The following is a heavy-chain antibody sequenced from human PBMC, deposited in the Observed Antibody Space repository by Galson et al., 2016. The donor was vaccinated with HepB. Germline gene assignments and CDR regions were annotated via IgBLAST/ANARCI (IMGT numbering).Heavy chain of an antibody. Sequence: SVQVSCKASGYTLTDSYIHWVRQAPGQGLEWMGFLPPTSGGPPSAPKFQGRVTMTRDTSISTAYMELSGLKSDDTAGYYGARVFTMVRGVTNTFYYYGMDVWGQGTTVTVAS. CDR2: LPPTSGGP. J-gene: IGHJ6*02. D-gene: IGHD3-10*01. CDR3: ARVFTMVRGVTNTFYYYGMDV. CDR1: GYTLTDSY. V-gene: IGHV1-2*02.